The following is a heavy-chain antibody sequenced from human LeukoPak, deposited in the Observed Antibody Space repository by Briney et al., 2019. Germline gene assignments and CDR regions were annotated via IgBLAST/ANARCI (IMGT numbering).Heavy chain of an antibody. V-gene: IGHV3-30*18. CDR2: ISYDESNK. CDR1: GFTFSSYG. J-gene: IGHJ6*03. CDR3: AKDNDMDV. Sequence: GGSLRLSCAASGFTFSSYGMHWVRQAPGKGLEWVAVISYDESNKFYADSVKGRFTISRDNSKNSLYLQMNSLRTEDTALYYCAKDNDMDVWGKGTTVTVSS.